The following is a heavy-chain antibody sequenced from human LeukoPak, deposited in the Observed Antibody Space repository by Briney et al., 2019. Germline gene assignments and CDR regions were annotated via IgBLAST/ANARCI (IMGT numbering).Heavy chain of an antibody. V-gene: IGHV4-59*01. D-gene: IGHD3-10*01. CDR3: ARGARGVRYYYYYMDV. CDR2: IYYSGST. Sequence: SETLSLTCTVSGGSISSYYWSWIRQPPGKGLEWIGYIYYSGSTNYNPSLKSRVTISVDTSKNQFSLKLSSVTAADTAVYYCARGARGVRYYYYYMDVWGKGTTVTISS. J-gene: IGHJ6*03. CDR1: GGSISSYY.